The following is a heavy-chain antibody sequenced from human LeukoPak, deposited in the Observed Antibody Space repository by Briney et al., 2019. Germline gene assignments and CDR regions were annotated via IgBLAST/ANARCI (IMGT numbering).Heavy chain of an antibody. V-gene: IGHV3-7*01. CDR3: ARGITSGPRRYDVRNFDY. CDR2: INLDGSEK. J-gene: IGHJ4*02. D-gene: IGHD5-12*01. CDR1: GFIFSTSW. Sequence: GGSLRLSCTASGFIFSTSWMTWVRQAPGKGLEWVADINLDGSEKYYVDSVKGRFTISRDNAKNSLYLQMNSLRAEDTAVYYCARGITSGPRRYDVRNFDYWGQGTPVTVSS.